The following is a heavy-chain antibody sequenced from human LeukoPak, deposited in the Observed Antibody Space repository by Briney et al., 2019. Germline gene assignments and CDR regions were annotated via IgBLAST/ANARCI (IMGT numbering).Heavy chain of an antibody. Sequence: PGECLRLSCAASGFTFSRYWIHWVRQAPGKGLEWVSRINPDGSTTTHADSVKGRFTISRDNAKNTLYLQMNSLRAEDTAMYYCARVLSGSWDWFDPWGQGTLVTVSS. D-gene: IGHD3-22*01. CDR2: INPDGSTT. V-gene: IGHV3-74*01. CDR3: ARVLSGSWDWFDP. CDR1: GFTFSRYW. J-gene: IGHJ5*02.